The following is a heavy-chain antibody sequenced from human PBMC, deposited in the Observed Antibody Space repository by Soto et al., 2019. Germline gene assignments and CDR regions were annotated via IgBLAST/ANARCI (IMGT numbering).Heavy chain of an antibody. CDR2: IYYSGST. J-gene: IGHJ4*02. D-gene: IGHD3-3*01. Sequence: SETLSLTCTVSGGSISSGGYYWSWIRQHPGKGLEWIGYIYYSGSTYYNPSLKSRVTISVDTSKNQFSLKLSSVTAADTAVYYCARDPIFGVANDWGQGTLVTVSS. CDR3: ARDPIFGVAND. V-gene: IGHV4-31*03. CDR1: GGSISSGGYY.